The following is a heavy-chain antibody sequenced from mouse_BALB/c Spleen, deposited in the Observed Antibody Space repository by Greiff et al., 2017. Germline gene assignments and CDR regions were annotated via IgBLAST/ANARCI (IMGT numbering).Heavy chain of an antibody. J-gene: IGHJ2*01. D-gene: IGHD1-1*01. Sequence: QVQLKESGAELARPGASVKLSCKASGYTFTSYWMQWVKQRPGQGLEWIGAIYPGDGDTRYTQKFKGKATLTADKSSSTAYMQLSSLASEDSAVYYCARSGYYYGSSYYFDYWGQGTTLTVSS. CDR1: GYTFTSYW. CDR2: IYPGDGDT. CDR3: ARSGYYYGSSYYFDY. V-gene: IGHV1-87*01.